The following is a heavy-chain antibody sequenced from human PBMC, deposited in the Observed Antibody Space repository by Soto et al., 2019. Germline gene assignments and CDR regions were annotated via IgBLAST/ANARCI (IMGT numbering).Heavy chain of an antibody. CDR3: AADYYDTTDYYSDY. D-gene: IGHD3-22*01. V-gene: IGHV1-58*01. Sequence: SVKVSFNASGFTFISAGVQWVRQARGQRLEWIGWIVVGSGNTNYAQKFQERVTISRDLSTSTAYMELSILRSEDMAVYYCAADYYDTTDYYSDYWGQGTLVTVSS. CDR1: GFTFISAG. CDR2: IVVGSGNT. J-gene: IGHJ4*02.